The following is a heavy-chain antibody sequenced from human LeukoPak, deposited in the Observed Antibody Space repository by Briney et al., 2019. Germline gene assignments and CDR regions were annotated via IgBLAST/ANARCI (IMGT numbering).Heavy chain of an antibody. D-gene: IGHD6-6*01. CDR1: GFAVGSNY. J-gene: IGHJ4*02. CDR3: ARDSLARPLGY. V-gene: IGHV3-53*01. CDR2: IYSGGAI. Sequence: PGGSLRLSCVASGFAVGSNYMSWVRQAPGEGLEWVSLIYSGGAIRYADSVKGRFTISRDNAKNSLYLQMNSLRAEDTAVYYCARDSLARPLGYWGQGTLVTVSS.